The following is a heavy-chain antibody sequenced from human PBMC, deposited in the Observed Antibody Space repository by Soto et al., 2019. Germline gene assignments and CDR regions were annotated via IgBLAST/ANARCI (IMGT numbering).Heavy chain of an antibody. J-gene: IGHJ6*02. D-gene: IGHD1-1*01. CDR1: GGTFSSYA. V-gene: IGHV1-69*06. CDR3: ARLQSRRRDYYGMPV. CDR2: IIPIFGTA. Sequence: QVQLVQSGAEVQKPGSSGKVSCKASGGTFSSYAISWVGQAPGQGLECMGGIIPIFGTANYAQKFQGRVTITADKSTSTAYMELSSLRSEDTAVYYCARLQSRRRDYYGMPVWGQGTTVTVSS.